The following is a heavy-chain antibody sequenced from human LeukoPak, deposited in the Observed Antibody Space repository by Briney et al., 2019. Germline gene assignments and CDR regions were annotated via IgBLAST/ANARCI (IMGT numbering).Heavy chain of an antibody. CDR3: ARRGAAAGIKGGNWFDP. D-gene: IGHD6-13*01. V-gene: IGHV4-34*01. CDR1: GLTFGDYG. CDR2: INHSGST. J-gene: IGHJ5*02. Sequence: GSLRLSCTTSGLTFGDYGMSWVRQPPGKGLEWIGEINHSGSTNYNPSLKSRVTISVDTSKNQFSLKLSSVTAADTAVYYCARRGAAAGIKGGNWFDPWGQGTLVTVSS.